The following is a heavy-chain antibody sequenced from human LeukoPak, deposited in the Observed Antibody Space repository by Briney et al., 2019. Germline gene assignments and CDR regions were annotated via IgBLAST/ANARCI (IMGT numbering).Heavy chain of an antibody. CDR2: IKQDGSEK. J-gene: IGHJ6*03. D-gene: IGHD2-15*01. CDR3: ARGRCCSGGSCSKYYYYMDV. V-gene: IGHV3-7*01. Sequence: PGGSLRLSCAASGFTFSTYWMSWVRQAPGKGLEWVANIKQDGSEKYYVDSVKGRFTISRDNAKNSLYLQMNSLRAEDTAVYYCARGRCCSGGSCSKYYYYMDVWGKGTTVTVSS. CDR1: GFTFSTYW.